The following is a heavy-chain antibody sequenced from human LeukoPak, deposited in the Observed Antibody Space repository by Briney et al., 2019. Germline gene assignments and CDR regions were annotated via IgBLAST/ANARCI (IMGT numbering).Heavy chain of an antibody. J-gene: IGHJ4*02. CDR2: IYYSGST. D-gene: IGHD1-26*01. V-gene: IGHV4-59*01. CDR3: ARGSYGDY. Sequence: SETLSLPCTVSGVFFTSYYWSWIRQPPGKGLEWIGYIYYSGSTNYNPSLKSRVTMSVDTSKNQFSLELSSVTATDTAVYYCARGSYGDYWGQGILVTVSS. CDR1: GVFFTSYY.